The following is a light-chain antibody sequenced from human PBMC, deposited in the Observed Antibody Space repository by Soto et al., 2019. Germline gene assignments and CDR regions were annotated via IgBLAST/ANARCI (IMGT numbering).Light chain of an antibody. CDR3: AAWDDSLRAVG. CDR2: RNH. J-gene: IGLJ2*01. CDR1: RSNIGTYT. Sequence: QYVLTQSPSASGTPGQRVTISCSGSRSNIGTYTVNWYQQLPGTAPTLLIYRNHQRPSGVPDRFSGSKSGTSASLAISGPQSEDEADYYCAAWDDSLRAVGFGGGTKLTVL. V-gene: IGLV1-44*01.